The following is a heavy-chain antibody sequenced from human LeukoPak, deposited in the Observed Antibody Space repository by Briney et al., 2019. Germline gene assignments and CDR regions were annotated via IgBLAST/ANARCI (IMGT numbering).Heavy chain of an antibody. Sequence: PSETLSLICAVSGDYINSGGYSRSWIRQPPGTGLEWIGYIYQTGSNFYNPSLKGRATISEDRSKYQFSRKLTSVTSADTAGYYRARARGRGGGGYCTSDSCYLDYWGQGTLVTVSS. CDR2: IYQTGSN. CDR3: ARARGRGGGGYCTSDSCYLDY. V-gene: IGHV4-30-2*01. D-gene: IGHD2-15*01. J-gene: IGHJ4*02. CDR1: GDYINSGGYS.